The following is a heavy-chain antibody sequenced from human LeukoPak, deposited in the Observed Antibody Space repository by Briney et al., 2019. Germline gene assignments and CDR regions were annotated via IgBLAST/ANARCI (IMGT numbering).Heavy chain of an antibody. V-gene: IGHV1-2*02. CDR1: GYTFTGYY. D-gene: IGHD3-22*01. CDR3: AAGTYYYDSSGYYS. CDR2: INPNSGGT. J-gene: IGHJ4*02. Sequence: GASVKVSCKASGYTFTGYYMHWVRQAPGQGLERMGWINPNSGGTNYAQKFQGRVTMTRDTSISTAYMELSRLRSDDTAVYYCAAGTYYYDSSGYYSWGQGTLVTVSS.